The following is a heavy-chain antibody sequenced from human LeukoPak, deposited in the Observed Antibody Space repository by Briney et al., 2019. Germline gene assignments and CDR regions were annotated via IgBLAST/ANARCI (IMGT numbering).Heavy chain of an antibody. D-gene: IGHD5-12*01. CDR3: AKDGKWLRFSRGQYYFDY. CDR2: ISGSGGST. V-gene: IGHV3-23*01. J-gene: IGHJ4*02. Sequence: GGSLRLSCAASGFTFSSYAMSWVRQAPGKGLEWVSAISGSGGSTYYADSVKGRFTISRDNSKNTLYLQMNSLRAEDTAVYYCAKDGKWLRFSRGQYYFDYWGQGTLVTVSS. CDR1: GFTFSSYA.